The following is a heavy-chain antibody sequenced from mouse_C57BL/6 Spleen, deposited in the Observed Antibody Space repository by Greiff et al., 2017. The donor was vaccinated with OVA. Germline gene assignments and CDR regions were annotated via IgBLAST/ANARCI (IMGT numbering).Heavy chain of an antibody. V-gene: IGHV5-16*01. D-gene: IGHD2-4*01. CDR3: ARDIYYDYDGGPYWYFDV. CDR2: INYDGSST. J-gene: IGHJ1*03. Sequence: EVKLMESEGGLVQPGSSMKLSCTASGFTFSDYYMAWVRQVPEKGLEWVANINYDGSSTYYLDSLKSRFIISRDNAKNILYLQMSSLKSEDTATYYCARDIYYDYDGGPYWYFDVWGTGTTVTVSS. CDR1: GFTFSDYY.